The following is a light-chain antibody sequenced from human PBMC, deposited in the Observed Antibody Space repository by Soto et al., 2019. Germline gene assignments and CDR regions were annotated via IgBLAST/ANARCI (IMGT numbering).Light chain of an antibody. CDR3: QQTFATPLQVGNSFSHT. J-gene: IGKJ2*01. V-gene: IGKV1-12*01. CDR1: QCISSW. CDR2: AAS. Sequence: IQMTQYPSSVSASVGDRVTITCLSSQCISSWLAWYQQKPRKAPKLLIYAASSLQSGVPSRFSGSGSGTDVTLTINSLQPKDFATYYCQQTFATPLQVGNSFSHTFGQGAKV.